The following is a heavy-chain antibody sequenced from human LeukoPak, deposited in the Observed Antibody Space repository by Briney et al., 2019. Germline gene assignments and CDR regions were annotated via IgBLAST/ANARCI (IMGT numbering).Heavy chain of an antibody. CDR3: AKDPRDCSSASCYIAAAGFDY. CDR2: IRYDGSNK. D-gene: IGHD2-2*02. J-gene: IGHJ4*02. CDR1: GFTFSRYG. V-gene: IGHV3-30*02. Sequence: PGGSLRLSCAASGFTFSRYGMHWVRQAPGKGLEWVAFIRYDGSNKNHADSVKGRITISRDNSKNTLYLQMNSLRAEDTAVYYCAKDPRDCSSASCYIAAAGFDYWGQGTLVTVSS.